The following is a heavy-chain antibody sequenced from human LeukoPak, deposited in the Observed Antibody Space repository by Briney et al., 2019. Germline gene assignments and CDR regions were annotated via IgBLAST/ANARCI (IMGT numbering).Heavy chain of an antibody. V-gene: IGHV4-34*01. CDR2: INHSGST. CDR3: ARLYGDYNLRDY. J-gene: IGHJ4*02. CDR1: GGSFSGYY. D-gene: IGHD4-17*01. Sequence: SETLSLTCAVYGGSFSGYYWSWIRQPPGKGLEWIGEINHSGSTNYNPSLKSRVTISVDTSKNQFSLKLSSATAADTAVYYCARLYGDYNLRDYWGQGTLVTVSS.